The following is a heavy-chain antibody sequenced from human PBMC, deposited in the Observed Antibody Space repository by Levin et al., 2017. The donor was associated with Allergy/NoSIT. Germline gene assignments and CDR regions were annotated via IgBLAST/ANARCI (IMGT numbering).Heavy chain of an antibody. CDR1: GGTFSSYA. V-gene: IGHV1-69*06. CDR2: IIPIFGTT. J-gene: IGHJ4*02. CDR3: ARSARYCSSNSCDPFLYYFDY. Sequence: KISCKASGGTFSSYAISWVRQAPGQGLEWMGGIIPIFGTTNYAQKFQGRVTITADKSTGTAYMELSSLRSEDTAVYYCARSARYCSSNSCDPFLYYFDYWGQGTLVTVSS. D-gene: IGHD2-2*01.